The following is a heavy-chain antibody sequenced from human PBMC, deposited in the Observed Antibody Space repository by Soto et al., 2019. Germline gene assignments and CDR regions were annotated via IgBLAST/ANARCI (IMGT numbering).Heavy chain of an antibody. V-gene: IGHV5-51*01. J-gene: IGHJ5*02. CDR1: GCKFTSSW. D-gene: IGHD3-22*01. CDR2: IFPSDSDT. CDR3: ARKDKSGYFNWFDP. Sequence: XESLTISCRTSGCKFTSSWIALVRQMPGKGLEWMGIIFPSDSDTRYSPSFQGQVTISADRSTSTVFLQWASLKASDTAVYFCARKDKSGYFNWFDPWGQGTLVTV.